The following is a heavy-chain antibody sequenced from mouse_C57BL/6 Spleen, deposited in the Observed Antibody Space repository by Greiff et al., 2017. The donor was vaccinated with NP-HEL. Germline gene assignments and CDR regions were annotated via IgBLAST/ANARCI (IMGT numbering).Heavy chain of an antibody. V-gene: IGHV1-15*01. J-gene: IGHJ3*01. CDR2: IDPETGGT. D-gene: IGHD1-1*01. CDR1: GYTFTDYE. Sequence: VQLQQSGAELVRPGASVTLSCKASGYTFTDYEMHWVKQTPVHGLEWIGAIDPETGGTAYNQKFKGKAILTADKSSSTAYMERRSLTSEDSAVYYCTRDYYGSWFAYWGQGTLVTVSA. CDR3: TRDYYGSWFAY.